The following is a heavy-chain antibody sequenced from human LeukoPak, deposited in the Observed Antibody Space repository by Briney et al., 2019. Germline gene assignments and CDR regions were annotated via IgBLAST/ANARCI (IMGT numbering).Heavy chain of an antibody. CDR1: GFTFSSYG. J-gene: IGHJ4*02. CDR3: AKFGGIVLTDQKRSHFDY. D-gene: IGHD2-8*01. Sequence: PGGSLRLSCAASGFTFSSYGMSWVRQAPGKGLEWVSAISGSGGSTYYADSVKGRFTISRDNSKNTLYLQMNSLRAEDTAVYYCAKFGGIVLTDQKRSHFDYWGQGTLVTVSS. V-gene: IGHV3-23*01. CDR2: ISGSGGST.